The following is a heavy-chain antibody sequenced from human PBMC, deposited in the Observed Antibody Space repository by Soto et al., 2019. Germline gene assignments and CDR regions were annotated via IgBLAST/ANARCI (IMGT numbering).Heavy chain of an antibody. V-gene: IGHV4-59*01. CDR3: AKESPEYYFDY. D-gene: IGHD6-6*01. CDR1: GGSISSYY. CDR2: IYYSGST. Sequence: SETLSLTCTVSGGSISSYYWSWIRQPPGKGLEWIGYIYYSGSTNYNPSLKSRVTISVDTSKNQFSLKLSSVTAEDTAVYYCAKESPEYYFDYWGQGTLVTVSS. J-gene: IGHJ4*02.